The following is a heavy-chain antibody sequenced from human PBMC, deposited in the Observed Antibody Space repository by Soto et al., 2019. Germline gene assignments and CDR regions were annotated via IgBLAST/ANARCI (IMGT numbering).Heavy chain of an antibody. J-gene: IGHJ6*02. CDR3: ARVGATYYDGAGRGGGMDV. Sequence: QVQLQESGPGLVKPSETLSLTCTVSGGSISSYYWSWIRQPPGKGLEWIGYIYYSGSTNYNPSLKGRATISVDTPKNQFSLKLSSVTAADTAVYYCARVGATYYDGAGRGGGMDVWGQGTTVTVSS. CDR1: GGSISSYY. D-gene: IGHD3-10*01. CDR2: IYYSGST. V-gene: IGHV4-59*01.